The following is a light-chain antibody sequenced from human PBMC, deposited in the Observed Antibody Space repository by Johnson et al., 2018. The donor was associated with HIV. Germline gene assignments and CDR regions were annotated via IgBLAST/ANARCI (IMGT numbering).Light chain of an antibody. Sequence: QSVLTQTPSVSAAPGQKVTISCSGSSSNIGNNYVSWYQLLPGTAPKLLIYENNRRPSGIPDRFSGSKSGTSATMGIAGLQTGDEADYYCGTWDKSLNTGAVFGTGTKVTVL. CDR1: SSNIGNNY. J-gene: IGLJ1*01. CDR3: GTWDKSLNTGAV. V-gene: IGLV1-51*02. CDR2: ENN.